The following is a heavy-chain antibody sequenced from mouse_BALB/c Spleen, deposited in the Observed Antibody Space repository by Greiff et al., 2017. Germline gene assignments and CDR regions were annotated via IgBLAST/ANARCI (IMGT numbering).Heavy chain of an antibody. D-gene: IGHD2-4*01. CDR1: GFTFSDYY. V-gene: IGHV5-4*02. J-gene: IGHJ3*01. CDR3: ARDDDSPFAY. CDR2: ISDGGSYT. Sequence: EVKLMESGGGLVKPGGSLKLSCAASGFTFSDYYMYWVRQTPEKRLEWVATISDGGSYTYYPDSVKGRFTISRDNAKNNLYLQMSSLKSEDTAMYYCARDDDSPFAYWGQGTLVTVSA.